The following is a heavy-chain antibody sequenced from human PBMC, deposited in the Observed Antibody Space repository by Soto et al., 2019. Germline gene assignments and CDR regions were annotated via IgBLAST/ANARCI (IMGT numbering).Heavy chain of an antibody. J-gene: IGHJ6*02. Sequence: GWSLRLSCSASGFTFSDYYMSWIRQAPGDGLEYISYISSSSGSTNYADSVKGRFTISRDNAKNSLYLQMSSLRAEDTAVYYCARDRGGYDRLYYYHGMDVWGQGTTVTVSS. V-gene: IGHV3-11*06. D-gene: IGHD5-12*01. CDR1: GFTFSDYY. CDR2: ISSSSGST. CDR3: ARDRGGYDRLYYYHGMDV.